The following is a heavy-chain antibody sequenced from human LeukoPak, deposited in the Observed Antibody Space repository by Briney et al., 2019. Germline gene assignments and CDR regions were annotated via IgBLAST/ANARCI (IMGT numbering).Heavy chain of an antibody. V-gene: IGHV3-30*04. CDR2: ISYDGSNT. J-gene: IGHJ3*02. CDR3: ARPDPNDAFDI. Sequence: GGSLRLSCAASGFTFSSYPVHWVRQAPGKGLEWVAVISYDGSNTYYADSVKGRFTISRGNSKNTLYLQMNSLRAEDTAVYYCARPDPNDAFDIWGQGTMVTVSS. CDR1: GFTFSSYP.